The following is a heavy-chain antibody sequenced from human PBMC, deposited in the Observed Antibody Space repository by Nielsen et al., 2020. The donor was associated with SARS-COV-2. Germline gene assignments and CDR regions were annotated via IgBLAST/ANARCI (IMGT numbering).Heavy chain of an antibody. Sequence: GGSLRLSCAASGFTFSSYGMHWVRQGPWKGLVWVSRINNEGSFTNYADSVKGRFTISRDNAKNTLYLRMNSLRAEDTAVYYCARGGLNYDVLTGYYTPDYWGQGTLVTVSS. V-gene: IGHV3-74*01. CDR3: ARGGLNYDVLTGYYTPDY. CDR1: GFTFSSYG. D-gene: IGHD3-9*01. J-gene: IGHJ4*02. CDR2: INNEGSFT.